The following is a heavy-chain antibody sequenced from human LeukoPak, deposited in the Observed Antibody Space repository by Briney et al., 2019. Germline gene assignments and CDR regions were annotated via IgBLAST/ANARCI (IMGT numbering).Heavy chain of an antibody. J-gene: IGHJ4*02. CDR3: VSGGYYFGY. D-gene: IGHD3-22*01. V-gene: IGHV3-7*01. Sequence: GGSLRLSCAASGFTFSNYGMSWVRQAPGKGLEWVANIKQDGSEKYYVDSVKGRFTISRDNAKNSLYLQLNSLRAEDTAMYYCVSGGYYFGYWGQGTLVTVSS. CDR1: GFTFSNYG. CDR2: IKQDGSEK.